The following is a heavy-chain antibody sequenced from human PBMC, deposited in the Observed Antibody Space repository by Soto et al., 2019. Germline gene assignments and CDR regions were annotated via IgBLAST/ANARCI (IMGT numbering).Heavy chain of an antibody. J-gene: IGHJ5*02. CDR1: GGSLSTYL. V-gene: IGHV4-59*01. CDR3: ARSFFP. Sequence: PSETLSLTCIVSGGSLSTYLWSWIRQPPGKGLEWIGAVYYNGSANYSPSLKSRVSISVDTSKNHLSLTLRSATAADTAVYYCARSFFPWGRGTLVTVSS. CDR2: VYYNGSA.